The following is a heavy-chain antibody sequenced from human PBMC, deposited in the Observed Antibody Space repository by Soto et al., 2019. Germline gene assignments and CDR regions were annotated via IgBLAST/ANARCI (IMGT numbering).Heavy chain of an antibody. CDR2: IIPIFGTA. CDR3: ARGDAGGENCVSYNWFDP. D-gene: IGHD2-8*01. J-gene: IGHJ5*02. CDR1: GGTFSSYA. V-gene: IGHV1-69*06. Sequence: QVPLVQSGAEVKKPGSSVKVSCKASGGTFSSYAISWVRQAPGQGREWMGGIIPIFGTANYAQKFQGRVTITADKATSTAYMELSSLRSEDTAVYYCARGDAGGENCVSYNWFDPWGQGTLVTVSS.